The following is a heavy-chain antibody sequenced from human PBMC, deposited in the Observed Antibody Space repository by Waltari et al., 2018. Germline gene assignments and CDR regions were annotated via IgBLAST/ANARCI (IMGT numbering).Heavy chain of an antibody. D-gene: IGHD5-12*01. V-gene: IGHV3-23*01. Sequence: EVQLLESGGGLVQPGGSLRLSCAASGFTFSSYAMSWVRQAPGKGLQCVSAISVGGGSTYYADSVKGRFTISRDNSKNTLYLQMNSLRAEDTAVYYCAKDRNVVANSEYFQHWGQGTLVTVSS. CDR1: GFTFSSYA. J-gene: IGHJ1*01. CDR3: AKDRNVVANSEYFQH. CDR2: ISVGGGST.